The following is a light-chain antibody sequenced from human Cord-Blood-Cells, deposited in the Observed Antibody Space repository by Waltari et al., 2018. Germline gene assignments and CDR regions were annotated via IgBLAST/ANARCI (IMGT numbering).Light chain of an antibody. V-gene: IGKV1-17*03. Sequence: DIQMTQSPSAMSASVGDRVTITCRACQGSSNYLAWFQQKPGKVPKRLSYAGSSLQGGVPSRVSGSGSGTEFTRTISSLQPEDLATYYGLQHNSYPLTFGGGTKVEIK. CDR2: AGS. J-gene: IGKJ4*01. CDR1: QGSSNY. CDR3: LQHNSYPLT.